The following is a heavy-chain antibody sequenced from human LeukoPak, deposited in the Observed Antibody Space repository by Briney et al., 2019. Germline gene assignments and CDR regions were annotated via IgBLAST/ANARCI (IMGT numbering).Heavy chain of an antibody. D-gene: IGHD6-13*01. J-gene: IGHJ4*02. Sequence: GGSLRLSCAASGFSFSSYNMNWVRQAPGKGLEWVSSITTSSTYTFYVDSVKGRFTISRDNAKNSLYLQMNSLRAEDTAVYYCAKVHAGIAAADYWGQGTLVTVSS. V-gene: IGHV3-21*01. CDR2: ITTSSTYT. CDR3: AKVHAGIAAADY. CDR1: GFSFSSYN.